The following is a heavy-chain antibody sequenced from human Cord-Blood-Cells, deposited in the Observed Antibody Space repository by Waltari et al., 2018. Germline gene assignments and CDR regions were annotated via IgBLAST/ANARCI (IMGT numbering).Heavy chain of an antibody. V-gene: IGHV1-69*06. D-gene: IGHD2-21*01. CDR2: IIPIFGTA. J-gene: IGHJ3*02. CDR1: GGNFSSSA. CDR3: ASCGPRGDCYDAFDI. Sequence: QVQLVQSGAEVKKPGSSSKFSCKASGGNFSSSAISRVRQDTGQGLEWMGGIIPIFGTANYAQKFQGRVTITADKSTSTAYMELSSLRSEDTAVYYCASCGPRGDCYDAFDIWGQGTMVTVSS.